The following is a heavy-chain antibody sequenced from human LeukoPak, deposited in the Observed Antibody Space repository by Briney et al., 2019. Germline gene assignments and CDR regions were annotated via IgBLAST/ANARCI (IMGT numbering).Heavy chain of an antibody. Sequence: PGGSLTLTFAASGFTFHDYVMRGLRQAPGKGLEWVSGINWNGGSTGYADSVKGRFTISRDSAKNSLYLQMNSPRAEDTALYYCARAGGWATEDYKRDAVQLWGQGTMVTVSS. J-gene: IGHJ3*01. CDR1: GFTFHDYV. CDR2: INWNGGST. CDR3: ARAGGWATEDYKRDAVQL. D-gene: IGHD6-19*01. V-gene: IGHV3-20*03.